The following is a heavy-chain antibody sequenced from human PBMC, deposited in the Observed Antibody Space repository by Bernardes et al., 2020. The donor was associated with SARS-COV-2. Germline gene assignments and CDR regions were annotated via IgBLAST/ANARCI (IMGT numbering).Heavy chain of an antibody. V-gene: IGHV3-9*01. CDR1: GFTFSDSA. CDR2: ISWNSGSI. CDR3: AKEDGYNNFLGY. Sequence: GGSLRLSCAASGFTFSDSAMHWVRQAPGQGLEWVSGISWNSGSIGYADSVKGRFTISRDNAKNSLYLQMNSLRAEDTALYYCAKEDGYNNFLGYWGQGTLVTVSS. J-gene: IGHJ4*02. D-gene: IGHD3-3*01.